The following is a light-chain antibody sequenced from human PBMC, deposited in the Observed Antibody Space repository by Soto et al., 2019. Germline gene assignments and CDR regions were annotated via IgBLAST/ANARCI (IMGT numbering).Light chain of an antibody. CDR1: SGHSSYA. V-gene: IGLV4-69*01. J-gene: IGLJ3*02. Sequence: QPVLTQSPSASASLGASVKLTCTLSSGHSSYAIAWHQQQPEKGPRYLMKLNSDGSHSKGDGIPDRFSGSSSGAERYLTISSLQSEDEADYYCQPWGTGTNWVFGGGTKLTVL. CDR2: LNSDGSH. CDR3: QPWGTGTNWV.